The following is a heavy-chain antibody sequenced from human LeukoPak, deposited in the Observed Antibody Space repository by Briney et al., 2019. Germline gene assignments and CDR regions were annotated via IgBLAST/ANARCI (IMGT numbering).Heavy chain of an antibody. CDR1: GFTFSSYA. V-gene: IGHV3-23*01. CDR3: AKSGLSRFDY. J-gene: IGHJ4*02. D-gene: IGHD4/OR15-4a*01. Sequence: GGSLRLSCAASGFTFSSYAMSWVRQAPGKGLEWVSAISGSGGSTYYADSVKGRFTISRDNSKNTLYLQMDSLRAEDTAIYYCAKSGLSRFDYWGQGTLVTVSS. CDR2: ISGSGGST.